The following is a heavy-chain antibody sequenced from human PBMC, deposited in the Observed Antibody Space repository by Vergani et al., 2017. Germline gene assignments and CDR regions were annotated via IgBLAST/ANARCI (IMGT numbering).Heavy chain of an antibody. J-gene: IGHJ4*02. Sequence: QVQLQESGPGLVKSSETLSLTCSVSFDSIRNLYCNWIRQPPGKGLEWIGSIYHSGSTYYNPSLKSRVTISVDTSKNQFSLKLSSVTAADTAVYYCARHPSYGDYSFDYWGQGTLVTVSS. D-gene: IGHD4-17*01. CDR2: IYHSGST. V-gene: IGHV4-38-2*02. CDR1: FDSIRNLY. CDR3: ARHPSYGDYSFDY.